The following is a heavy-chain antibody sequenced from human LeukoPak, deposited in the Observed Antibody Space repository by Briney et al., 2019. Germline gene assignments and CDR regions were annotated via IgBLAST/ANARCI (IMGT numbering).Heavy chain of an antibody. V-gene: IGHV4-30-4*08. CDR3: AGHFYCSGGSCYSNWFDP. J-gene: IGHJ5*02. Sequence: SQTLSLTXTVSGGSISSGDYYWSWIGQPPGKGLEWIGYIYYSGRTYYNPSLNSRVTISVDTSKNQFSLKLSSVTAADTAVYYCAGHFYCSGGSCYSNWFDPWGQGTLVTVSS. CDR1: GGSISSGDYY. D-gene: IGHD2-15*01. CDR2: IYYSGRT.